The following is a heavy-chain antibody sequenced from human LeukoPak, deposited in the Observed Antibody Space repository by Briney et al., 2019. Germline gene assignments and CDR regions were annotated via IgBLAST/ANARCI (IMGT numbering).Heavy chain of an antibody. J-gene: IGHJ4*02. CDR3: ATTSAMSCSSSSCYSDY. V-gene: IGHV3-23*01. CDR1: GFTFSSYA. Sequence: QPGGSLRLSCAASGFTFSSYAMSWVRQAPEKGLEWVSGISGSGGSTYYADSVKGRFTISRDNSKNTLYLQMNSLRAEDTAVFYCATTSAMSCSSSSCYSDYWGQGTLLTVSS. D-gene: IGHD2-2*01. CDR2: ISGSGGST.